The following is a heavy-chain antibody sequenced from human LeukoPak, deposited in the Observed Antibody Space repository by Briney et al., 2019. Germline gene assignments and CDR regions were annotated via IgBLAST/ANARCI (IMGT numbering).Heavy chain of an antibody. CDR1: GYTFSSYG. CDR3: AREVFITIFGVVQTMDV. CDR2: ISPYNGNT. D-gene: IGHD3-3*01. V-gene: IGHV1-18*01. Sequence: GASVKVSCKASGYTFSSYGISWVRQAPGQGLEWMGWISPYNGNTEYGQKVQGRVTMTTDRPTTTASMELRSLRSDDTAMYYCAREVFITIFGVVQTMDVWGQGTTVTVSS. J-gene: IGHJ6*02.